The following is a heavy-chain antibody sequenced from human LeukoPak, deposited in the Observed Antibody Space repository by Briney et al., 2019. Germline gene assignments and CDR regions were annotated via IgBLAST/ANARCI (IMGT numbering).Heavy chain of an antibody. Sequence: ASVKVSCKASGYTFTSYGISCVRQAPGQGLEWMGWISAYNGNTKYAQKLQGRVTMTTDTSTSTAYMELRSLRSDDTAVYYCARGITMIVGGDFDYWGQGTLVTVSS. J-gene: IGHJ4*02. V-gene: IGHV1-18*01. CDR1: GYTFTSYG. D-gene: IGHD3-22*01. CDR3: ARGITMIVGGDFDY. CDR2: ISAYNGNT.